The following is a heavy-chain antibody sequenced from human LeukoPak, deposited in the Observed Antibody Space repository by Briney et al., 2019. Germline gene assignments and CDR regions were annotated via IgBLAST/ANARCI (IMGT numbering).Heavy chain of an antibody. Sequence: GASVKVSCKASGGTFSSYAISWVRQAPGQGLEWMGGIIPIFGTANYAQKFQGRVTITADESTSTAYMELRSLRSDDTAVYYCARDSEEDWLTHNYYYYMDVWGKGTTVTVSS. V-gene: IGHV1-69*13. CDR3: ARDSEEDWLTHNYYYYMDV. D-gene: IGHD6-19*01. CDR1: GGTFSSYA. J-gene: IGHJ6*03. CDR2: IIPIFGTA.